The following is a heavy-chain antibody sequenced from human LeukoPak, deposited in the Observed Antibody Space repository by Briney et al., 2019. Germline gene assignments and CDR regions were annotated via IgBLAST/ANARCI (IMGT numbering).Heavy chain of an antibody. D-gene: IGHD6-13*01. J-gene: IGHJ5*02. CDR3: ARDLSSIAAAGNNWFDP. CDR1: GYTFTGYY. CDR2: INPNSGGT. V-gene: IGHV1-2*04. Sequence: ASVKVSCKASGYTFTGYYMHWVRQAPGQGLEWMGWINPNSGGTNYAQKFQGWVTMTRDTSISTAYMELSRLRSDDPAVYYCARDLSSIAAAGNNWFDPWGQGTLVTVSS.